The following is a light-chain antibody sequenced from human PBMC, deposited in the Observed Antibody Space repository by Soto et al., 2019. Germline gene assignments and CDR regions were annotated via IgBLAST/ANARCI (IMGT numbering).Light chain of an antibody. Sequence: DIVMTQSPDSLAVSLGERATINCKSSQSVLYSSNNKNYLAWYQQKPGQPPKLLIYWASTRESGVPDRFSGSGSGTDFTLTISSLQAEDVAVYHCQQYYSIPDTFGPWTKVDIK. J-gene: IGKJ3*01. V-gene: IGKV4-1*01. CDR3: QQYYSIPDT. CDR1: QSVLYSSNNKNY. CDR2: WAS.